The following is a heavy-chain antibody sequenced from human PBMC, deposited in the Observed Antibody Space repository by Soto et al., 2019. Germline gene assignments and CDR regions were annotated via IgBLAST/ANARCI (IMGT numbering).Heavy chain of an antibody. CDR2: IYYSGST. J-gene: IGHJ4*02. V-gene: IGHV4-31*03. D-gene: IGHD3-22*01. CDR1: GGSISSGGYY. CDR3: ARVGGSMIWFIDY. Sequence: SETLSLTCTVSGGSISSGGYYWSWIRQHPGKGLEWIGYIYYSGSTCYNPSLKSRVTISVDTSKNQFSLKLSSVTAADTAVYYCARVGGSMIWFIDYWGQGTLVTVPQ.